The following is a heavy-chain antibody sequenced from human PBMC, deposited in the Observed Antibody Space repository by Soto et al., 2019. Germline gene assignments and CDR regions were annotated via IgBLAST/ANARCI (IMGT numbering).Heavy chain of an antibody. V-gene: IGHV2-5*02. D-gene: IGHD2-15*01. J-gene: IGHJ6*02. CDR2: IYWDDDK. CDR1: GFSVSTGGVG. Sequence: QITLKESGPTLVKPTQTLTLTCTFSGFSVSTGGVGVAWIRQPPGKALEWLALIYWDDDKRYSPFLQSRVTITKDTTKHQVVLTMTNMDPVDTATYYCAHKGGRGAGMDVWGQGTTVTVSS. CDR3: AHKGGRGAGMDV.